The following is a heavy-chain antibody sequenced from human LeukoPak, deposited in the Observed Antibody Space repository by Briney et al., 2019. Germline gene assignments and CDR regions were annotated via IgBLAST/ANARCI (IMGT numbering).Heavy chain of an antibody. CDR3: ARGKGWYDSSGYFELFDY. Sequence: SETLSLTCTVSGGSISSSSYYWGWIRQPPGKGLEWIGYIYYSGSTNYNPSLKSRVTISVDTSKNQFSLKLSSVTAADTAVYYCARGKGWYDSSGYFELFDYWGQGTLVTVSS. D-gene: IGHD3-22*01. J-gene: IGHJ4*02. CDR2: IYYSGST. CDR1: GGSISSSSYY. V-gene: IGHV4-61*05.